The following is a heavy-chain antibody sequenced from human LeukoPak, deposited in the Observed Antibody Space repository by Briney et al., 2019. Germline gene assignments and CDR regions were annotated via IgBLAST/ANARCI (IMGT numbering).Heavy chain of an antibody. D-gene: IGHD3-9*01. J-gene: IGHJ4*02. CDR3: VKDLTGTWSFDY. Sequence: PGGSLRLSCVASGFTFSSYSMNWVRQAPGKGLEWVSYITRSSSAKFYADSVKGRFTISRDNAENLLYLQMNSLRAEDTALYYCVKDLTGTWSFDYWGQGTLVTVSS. CDR2: ITRSSSAK. CDR1: GFTFSSYS. V-gene: IGHV3-48*01.